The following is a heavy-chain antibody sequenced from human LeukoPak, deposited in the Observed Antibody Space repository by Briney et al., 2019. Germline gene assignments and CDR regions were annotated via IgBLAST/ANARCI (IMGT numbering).Heavy chain of an antibody. J-gene: IGHJ3*02. CDR1: GYSFTSYW. CDR3: ARPRNWGSRAGVYDAFDI. CDR2: IYPGDSDT. D-gene: IGHD7-27*01. Sequence: GESLKISCKGSGYSFTSYWIGWVRQVPGKGLEWMGNIYPGDSDTRYSPSFQGQVTISADKSISTAYLQWSSLKASDTAMYYCARPRNWGSRAGVYDAFDIWGQGTMVTVSS. V-gene: IGHV5-51*01.